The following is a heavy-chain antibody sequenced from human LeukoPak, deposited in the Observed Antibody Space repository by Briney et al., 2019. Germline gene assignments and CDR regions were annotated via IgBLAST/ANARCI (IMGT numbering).Heavy chain of an antibody. CDR3: ARVLSDSSGYNFEY. Sequence: SETLSLTCTVSGGSIGSGTYYWGWIRQSPGKGLEWIGSIYYSGSTNYNPSLKSRVTISVDTSKNQFSLKLSSVTAADTAVYYCARVLSDSSGYNFEYWGQGTLVTVSS. CDR1: GGSIGSGTYY. V-gene: IGHV4-39*07. CDR2: IYYSGST. J-gene: IGHJ4*02. D-gene: IGHD5-18*01.